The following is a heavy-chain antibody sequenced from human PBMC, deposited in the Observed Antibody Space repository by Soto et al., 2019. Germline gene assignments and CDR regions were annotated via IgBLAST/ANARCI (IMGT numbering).Heavy chain of an antibody. D-gene: IGHD4-17*01. V-gene: IGHV3-73*01. CDR1: GFTFSGSA. J-gene: IGHJ4*02. Sequence: EVQLVESGGGLGQPGGSLKLSCAASGFTFSGSAMHWVRQTSGKGLEGIGRIRNKTNNYATAYAASVKDRFMISRDDSTNTAYLQMSGLKTEDTAVYYCTRAYGGKPFDFWGQGTLVTVSS. CDR2: IRNKTNNYAT. CDR3: TRAYGGKPFDF.